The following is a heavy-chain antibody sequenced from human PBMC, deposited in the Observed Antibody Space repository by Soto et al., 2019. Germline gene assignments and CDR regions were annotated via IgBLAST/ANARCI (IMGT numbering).Heavy chain of an antibody. Sequence: SXKVSFKASGYSXATSGISWVRQAPGQGLEWMGWISAYNCNTNYEQKLQDRVTMTTDTSTSTAYLELRSLRSDDTAVYYCARAGHYYDSSGYDNWGQGTLGTVSS. CDR1: GYSXATSG. D-gene: IGHD3-22*01. CDR3: ARAGHYYDSSGYDN. V-gene: IGHV1-18*01. CDR2: ISAYNCNT. J-gene: IGHJ4*02.